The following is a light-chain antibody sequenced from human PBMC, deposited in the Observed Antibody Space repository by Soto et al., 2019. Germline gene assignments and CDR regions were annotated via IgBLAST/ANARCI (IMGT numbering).Light chain of an antibody. Sequence: DIRMTQSPSTLSASVGDRVTITCRASQSISSWLAWYQQKPGKAPKLLIYKASSLQSGVPSRFSGSGSGTEFTLTISSLQPDDFATYYCQQLRMYPSTFGGGTKVDI. V-gene: IGKV1-5*03. CDR1: QSISSW. CDR2: KAS. CDR3: QQLRMYPST. J-gene: IGKJ4*01.